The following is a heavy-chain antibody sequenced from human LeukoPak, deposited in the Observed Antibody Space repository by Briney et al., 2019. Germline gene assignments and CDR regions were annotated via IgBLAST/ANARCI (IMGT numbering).Heavy chain of an antibody. CDR3: ARKLASSTLKAGAFDI. CDR1: GGSFSGYY. V-gene: IGHV4-34*01. J-gene: IGHJ3*02. D-gene: IGHD2-2*01. CDR2: INHSGST. Sequence: PSETLSLTRAVYGGSFSGYYWSWIRQPPGKGLEWIGEINHSGSTNYNPSLKSRVTMSVDTSTNQISLRLTSVTAADTAMYYCARKLASSTLKAGAFDIWGQGTMVTVSS.